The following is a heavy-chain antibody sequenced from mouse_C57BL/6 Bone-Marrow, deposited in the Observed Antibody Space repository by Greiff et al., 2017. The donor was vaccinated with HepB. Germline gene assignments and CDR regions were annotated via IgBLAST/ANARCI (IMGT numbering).Heavy chain of an antibody. CDR3: ARKEYGNYWYFDV. CDR1: GYSITSDY. CDR2: ISYSGST. V-gene: IGHV3-8*01. D-gene: IGHD2-1*01. J-gene: IGHJ1*03. Sequence: EVQLKQSGPGLAKPSQTLSLTCSVTGYSITSDYWNWIRKFPGNKLEYMGYISYSGSTYYNPSLKSRISITRDTSKNQYYLQLNSVTTEDTATYYCARKEYGNYWYFDVWGTGTTVTVSS.